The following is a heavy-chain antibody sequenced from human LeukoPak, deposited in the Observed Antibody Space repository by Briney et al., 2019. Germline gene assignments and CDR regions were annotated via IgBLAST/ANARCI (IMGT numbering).Heavy chain of an antibody. CDR3: ARDAAYDFRNPYRYFQH. CDR1: GFTFSTYW. D-gene: IGHD3-3*01. V-gene: IGHV3-7*01. J-gene: IGHJ1*01. CDR2: IKQDGSET. Sequence: PAESLRLSCAVSGFTFSTYWMTWVRQAPGKGLDWVGNIKQDGSETYYADSLKGRFTISRDNAKSALYLQMNSLRAEDTAVYYCARDAAYDFRNPYRYFQHWGQGTLVTVSS.